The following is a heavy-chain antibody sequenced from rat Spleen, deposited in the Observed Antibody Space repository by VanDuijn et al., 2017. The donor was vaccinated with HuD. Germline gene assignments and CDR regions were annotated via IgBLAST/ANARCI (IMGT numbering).Heavy chain of an antibody. J-gene: IGHJ3*01. Sequence: EVQVKESGPGLVQPSQTLSLTCTVSGISFTDYSVHWVRQFPGKGLEWMGAIWSGGSTDYNSALKSRLSITRDTSKSQVFLKMNSLQTEDTAIYFCTHLWAYWGQGTLVTVSS. D-gene: IGHD4-6*01. CDR2: IWSGGST. CDR1: GISFTDYS. V-gene: IGHV2S63*01. CDR3: THLWAY.